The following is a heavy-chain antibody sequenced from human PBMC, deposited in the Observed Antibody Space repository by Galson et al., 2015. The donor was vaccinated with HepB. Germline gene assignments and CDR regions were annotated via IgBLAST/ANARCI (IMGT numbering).Heavy chain of an antibody. CDR3: ASDGPSYRGNFYCDY. Sequence: SLRLSCAASGFTFNTYTMNWVRQAPGKGLEWLSYISFTSNTIYYADSVRGRFTVSRDNAKNSLYLQMNSLRAEDTALYFCASDGPSYRGNFYCDYWGQGIQVTVSS. D-gene: IGHD1-26*01. CDR1: GFTFNTYT. V-gene: IGHV3-48*01. CDR2: ISFTSNTI. J-gene: IGHJ4*02.